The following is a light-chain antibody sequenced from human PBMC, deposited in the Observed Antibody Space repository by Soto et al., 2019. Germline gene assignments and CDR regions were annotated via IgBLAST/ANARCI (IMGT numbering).Light chain of an antibody. V-gene: IGLV2-8*01. CDR3: SSLGV. CDR1: SSDVGGYKY. CDR2: EVS. Sequence: QSALTQPPSASGSPGQSVTISCTGTSSDVGGYKYVSWYQQPPGKAPKLMIYEVSKRPSGVPDRFSGSKSGNTASLTVSGHQAEDEADYYCSSLGVFGTGTKLTVL. J-gene: IGLJ1*01.